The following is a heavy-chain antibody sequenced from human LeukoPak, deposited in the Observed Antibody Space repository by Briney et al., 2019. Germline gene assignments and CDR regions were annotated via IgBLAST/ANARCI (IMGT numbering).Heavy chain of an antibody. CDR2: INHSGST. Sequence: SETLSLTCAVYGGSFSGYYWRWIRQPPGKGLEWIGEINHSGSTNYNPSLKSRVTISVDTSKNQFSLKLSSVTAADTAVYYCARTNINYYYDRGKGGVFGYWGQGTLVTVSS. D-gene: IGHD3-22*01. CDR3: ARTNINYYYDRGKGGVFGY. J-gene: IGHJ4*02. CDR1: GGSFSGYY. V-gene: IGHV4-34*01.